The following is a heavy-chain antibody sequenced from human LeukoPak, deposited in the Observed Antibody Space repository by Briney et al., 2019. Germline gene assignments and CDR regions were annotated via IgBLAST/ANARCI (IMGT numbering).Heavy chain of an antibody. CDR3: AKAGIVATRVIVYYFDY. J-gene: IGHJ4*02. Sequence: GGSLRLSCAAYGFTFSSYAMSWVRQAPGKGLEWVSAISGSGGSTYYADSVKGRFTISRDNSKNTLYLQMNSLRAEDTAVYYCAKAGIVATRVIVYYFDYWGQGTLVTVSS. V-gene: IGHV3-23*01. D-gene: IGHD5-12*01. CDR1: GFTFSSYA. CDR2: ISGSGGST.